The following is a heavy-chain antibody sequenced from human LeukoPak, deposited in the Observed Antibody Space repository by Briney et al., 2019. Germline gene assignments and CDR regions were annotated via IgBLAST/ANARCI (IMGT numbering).Heavy chain of an antibody. J-gene: IGHJ4*02. Sequence: SQTLSLTCTVSGGSISSYYWSWIRQPPGKGLEWIGYIYYSGSTNYNPSLKSRVTISVDTSKNQFSLKLSSVTAADTAVYYCARHRYSYGYFEAASFDYWGQGTLVTVSS. CDR2: IYYSGST. V-gene: IGHV4-59*08. CDR3: ARHRYSYGYFEAASFDY. D-gene: IGHD5-18*01. CDR1: GGSISSYY.